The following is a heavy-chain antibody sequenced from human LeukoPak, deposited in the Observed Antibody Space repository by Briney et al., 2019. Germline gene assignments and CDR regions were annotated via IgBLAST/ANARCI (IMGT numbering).Heavy chain of an antibody. CDR3: AREGGFGAFDI. D-gene: IGHD3-16*01. V-gene: IGHV3-21*01. CDR1: GFTFSSYT. CDR2: ISGSSYYI. Sequence: PGGSLRLSCAASGFTFSSYTINWVRQAPGKGLEWVSSISGSSYYIYYADSVRGRFTISRDNAKNSAYLQMNSLRAEDTAVYYCAREGGFGAFDIWGQGTMVTVSS. J-gene: IGHJ3*02.